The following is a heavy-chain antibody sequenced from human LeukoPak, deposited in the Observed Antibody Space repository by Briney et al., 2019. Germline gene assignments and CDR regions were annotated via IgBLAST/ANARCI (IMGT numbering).Heavy chain of an antibody. CDR1: AGTFSSYA. V-gene: IGHV1-69*05. CDR3: AREARITGTKSYYYYYMHV. D-gene: IGHD1-7*01. Sequence: SVKVSCKASAGTFSSYAISWVRQAPGQGLEWMGRIIPIFGTANYAQKFQGRVTITTDESTSTAYMELSSLRSEDTAVYYCAREARITGTKSYYYYYMHVWGKGTTVTVSS. J-gene: IGHJ6*03. CDR2: IIPIFGTA.